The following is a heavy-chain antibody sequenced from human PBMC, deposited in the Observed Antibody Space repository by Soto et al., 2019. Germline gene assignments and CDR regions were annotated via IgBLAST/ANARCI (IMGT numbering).Heavy chain of an antibody. CDR2: IYSGGST. CDR3: AREGGGVYCSGGSCYGRYFDY. J-gene: IGHJ4*02. D-gene: IGHD2-15*01. V-gene: IGHV3-53*02. CDR1: GFTVSTNY. Sequence: EVQLVETGGALIQPGGSLRLSCAASGFTVSTNYMSWVRQAPGKGLEWVSIIYSGGSTYYADSVNGRFTISRDNSKNTLYLQMNSLKAEDTAVYYCAREGGGVYCSGGSCYGRYFDYWGQGTLVTVSA.